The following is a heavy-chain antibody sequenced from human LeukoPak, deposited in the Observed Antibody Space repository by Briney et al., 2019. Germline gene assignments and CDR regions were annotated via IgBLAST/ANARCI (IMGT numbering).Heavy chain of an antibody. CDR1: GFTFSSYE. V-gene: IGHV3-48*03. J-gene: IGHJ4*02. Sequence: GGSLRLSCAASGFTFSSYEMNWVRQAPGKGLEWVSYISSSGSTIYYADSVKGRFTISRDNAKNSLYLQTNSLRAEDTAVYYCARADSSGYYFDYWGQGTLVTVSS. CDR3: ARADSSGYYFDY. CDR2: ISSSGSTI. D-gene: IGHD3-22*01.